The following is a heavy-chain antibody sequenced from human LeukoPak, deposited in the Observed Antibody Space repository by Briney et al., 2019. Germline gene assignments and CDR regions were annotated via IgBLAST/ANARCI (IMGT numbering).Heavy chain of an antibody. V-gene: IGHV4-34*01. Sequence: PSETLSLTCAVYGGSFGGYYWSWIRQPPGKGLEWIGEINHSGSTNYNPSLKSRVTISVDTSKNQFSLKLSSVTAADTAVYYCARSLIVVVPAAPGGNWFDPWGQGTLVTVSS. CDR1: GGSFGGYY. J-gene: IGHJ5*02. CDR2: INHSGST. D-gene: IGHD2-2*01. CDR3: ARSLIVVVPAAPGGNWFDP.